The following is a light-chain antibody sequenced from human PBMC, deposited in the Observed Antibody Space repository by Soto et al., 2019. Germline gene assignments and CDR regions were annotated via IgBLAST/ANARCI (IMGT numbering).Light chain of an antibody. CDR2: GAS. CDR1: QSISSSN. CDR3: QRCGTSPDWEQWL. V-gene: IGKV3-20*01. Sequence: EIVLTQSPGTLSLSPGERATLSCRASQSISSSNLAWYQQKPGRAPRLLIYGASSRATGIPDRFSGDGSGTAFTLTISRLEPEDFAVYHGQRCGTSPDWEQWLFAQGHKV. J-gene: IGKJ1*01.